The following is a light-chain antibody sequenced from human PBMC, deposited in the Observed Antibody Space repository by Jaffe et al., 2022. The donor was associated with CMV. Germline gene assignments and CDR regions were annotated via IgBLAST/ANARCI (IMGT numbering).Light chain of an antibody. J-gene: IGKJ2*01. CDR1: QSISGW. Sequence: DIQMTQSPSTLSAFVGDRVTITCRASQSISGWLAWYQQKPGKAPKSLIYKSSNLESGVPSRFSGSGSGTEFTLTISSLQPDDFATYYCQQYSRYSVTFGQGTKLEIK. CDR2: KSS. V-gene: IGKV1-5*03. CDR3: QQYSRYSVT.